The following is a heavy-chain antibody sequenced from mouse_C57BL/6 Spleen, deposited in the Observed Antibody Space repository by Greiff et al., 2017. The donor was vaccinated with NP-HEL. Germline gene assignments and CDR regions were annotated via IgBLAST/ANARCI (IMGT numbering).Heavy chain of an antibody. Sequence: QVQLQQPGAELVMPGASVKLSCKASGYTFTSYWMHWVKQRPGQGLEWIGEIDPSDSYTNYNQKFKGKSTLTVDKSSSTAYMQLSSLTSEDSAVYYCAREGNSNPAWLAYWGQGTLVTVSA. J-gene: IGHJ3*01. D-gene: IGHD2-5*01. CDR3: AREGNSNPAWLAY. CDR2: IDPSDSYT. V-gene: IGHV1-69*01. CDR1: GYTFTSYW.